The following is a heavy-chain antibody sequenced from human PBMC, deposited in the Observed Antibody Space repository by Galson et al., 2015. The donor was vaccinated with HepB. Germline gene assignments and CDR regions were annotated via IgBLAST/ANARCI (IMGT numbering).Heavy chain of an antibody. J-gene: IGHJ4*02. Sequence: SLRLSCAASGFTFSSYAIHWVRQAPGKGLEWVAVISNDGTIKYYADSVKGRFTISRDNSKNTLYLQMDSLRPEDTAIYYCARDRSIATREYFCDYWGQGTLGTVSS. CDR3: ARDRSIATREYFCDY. CDR2: ISNDGTIK. D-gene: IGHD6-6*01. V-gene: IGHV3-30-3*01. CDR1: GFTFSSYA.